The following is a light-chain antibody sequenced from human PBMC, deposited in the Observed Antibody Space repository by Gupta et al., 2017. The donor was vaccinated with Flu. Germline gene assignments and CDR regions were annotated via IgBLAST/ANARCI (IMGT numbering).Light chain of an antibody. Sequence: LVITGSPSSLAVSLGERATINCKSSQSVLHSSINRNYLAWYQHKPGQSPKLLIYWASTRQSGVPDRFSGSGSGTDFTLTISGLQAEDVAVYYCQQYYTTPTFGQGTKLEIK. J-gene: IGKJ2*01. CDR3: QQYYTTPT. CDR1: QSVLHSSINRNY. CDR2: WAS. V-gene: IGKV4-1*01.